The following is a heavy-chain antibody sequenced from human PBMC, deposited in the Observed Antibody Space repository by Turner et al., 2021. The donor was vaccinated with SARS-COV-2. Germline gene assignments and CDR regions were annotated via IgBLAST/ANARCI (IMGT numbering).Heavy chain of an antibody. Sequence: QVQLQESGPGLVKPSETLSLTCTVSGSSVSSGSYHWSWVRQPPGKGLEWIGNIYYSGSTYYNPSLKSRIIISIDTSKNQFSLQVTSVTAADTAIYYCASRRGGSAAYNPWGQGTLVTVSS. CDR2: IYYSGST. J-gene: IGHJ5*02. CDR1: GSSVSSGSYH. V-gene: IGHV4-61*01. D-gene: IGHD6-13*01. CDR3: ASRRGGSAAYNP.